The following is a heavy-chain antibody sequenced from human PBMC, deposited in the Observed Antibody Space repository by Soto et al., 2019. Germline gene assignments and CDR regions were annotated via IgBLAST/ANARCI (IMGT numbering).Heavy chain of an antibody. V-gene: IGHV1-8*01. Sequence: ASVKVSCKASGNTFTSYDINWVRQATGQGLEWMGWMNPNSGNTGYAQKFKGRVTMTRNTSISTAYMELSSLRSEDTAVYYCARGLVATIREYYYCYMDVWSKGTTVTVSS. CDR2: MNPNSGNT. D-gene: IGHD5-12*01. J-gene: IGHJ6*03. CDR1: GNTFTSYD. CDR3: ARGLVATIREYYYCYMDV.